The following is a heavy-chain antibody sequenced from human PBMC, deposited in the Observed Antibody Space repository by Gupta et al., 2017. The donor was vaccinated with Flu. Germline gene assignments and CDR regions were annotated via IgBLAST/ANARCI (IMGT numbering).Heavy chain of an antibody. CDR3: AREGYSGYGGVGGYGMDV. CDR2: INHSGST. V-gene: IGHV4-34*01. D-gene: IGHD5-12*01. Sequence: GSGIRQPQGKGLEWIGEINHSGSTNYNPSLKSRVTISVDTSKNLFALKLSSVTAADTAVYYCAREGYSGYGGVGGYGMDVWGQGTTVTVSS. J-gene: IGHJ6*02.